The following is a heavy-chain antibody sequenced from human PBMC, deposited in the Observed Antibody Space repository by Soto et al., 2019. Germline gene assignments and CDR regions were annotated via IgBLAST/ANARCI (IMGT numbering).Heavy chain of an antibody. CDR3: AKDADYNDLIFRGLNPLDY. CDR1: GFTFSNYA. CDR2: ITGSGDST. Sequence: QPGGSLRLSCAASGFTFSNYAMNWVRQAPGKGLEWVSAITGSGDSTYYTDSVKGRFTISRDNSKNTLFLQMNSLRAEDTAVYYCAKDADYNDLIFRGLNPLDYWGQGTLVTVSS. D-gene: IGHD3-3*01. J-gene: IGHJ4*02. V-gene: IGHV3-23*01.